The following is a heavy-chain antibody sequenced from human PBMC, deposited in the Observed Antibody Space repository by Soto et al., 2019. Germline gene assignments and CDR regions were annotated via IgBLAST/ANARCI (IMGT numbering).Heavy chain of an antibody. CDR3: AREPTHAVYFDY. J-gene: IGHJ4*02. V-gene: IGHV1-3*01. CDR1: GYTFNTYT. CDR2: ITPDNGNT. Sequence: QVQLVQSGAEVMKPGASVKVSCKASGYTFNTYTIHWVRQAPGQSLEWMGWITPDNGNTYFSQKFQGRVTVTRDTSASTAYLELSSLTSEDTAVYYCAREPTHAVYFDYWGLGSLVTVSS.